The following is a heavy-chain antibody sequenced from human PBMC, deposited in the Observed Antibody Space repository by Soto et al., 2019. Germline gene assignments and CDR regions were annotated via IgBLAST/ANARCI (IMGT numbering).Heavy chain of an antibody. CDR2: INPNSGGT. J-gene: IGHJ6*02. CDR3: ARDSWFVAGTGPHYYYGMDV. D-gene: IGHD6-19*01. V-gene: IGHV1-2*04. CDR1: GYTFAGYY. Sequence: ASVKVSCKASGYTFAGYYMRWVRQAPGQGLEWMGWINPNSGGTNYAQKFQGWVTMTRDTSISTAYMELSRLRSDDTAVYYCARDSWFVAGTGPHYYYGMDVWGQGTTVTVSS.